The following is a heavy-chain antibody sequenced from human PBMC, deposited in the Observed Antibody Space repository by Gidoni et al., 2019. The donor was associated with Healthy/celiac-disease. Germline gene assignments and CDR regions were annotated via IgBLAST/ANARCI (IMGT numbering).Heavy chain of an antibody. Sequence: QVQLVESGGGVVQPGRSLRLSCAASGFPFSSYAMHWVRQAPGKGLEWVAVISYDGSNKYYADSVKGRFTSSRDNSKNTLYLQMNSLRAEDTAVYYCARGLKGRAFDIWGQGTMVTVSS. CDR3: ARGLKGRAFDI. J-gene: IGHJ3*02. D-gene: IGHD3-16*01. V-gene: IGHV3-30-3*01. CDR1: GFPFSSYA. CDR2: ISYDGSNK.